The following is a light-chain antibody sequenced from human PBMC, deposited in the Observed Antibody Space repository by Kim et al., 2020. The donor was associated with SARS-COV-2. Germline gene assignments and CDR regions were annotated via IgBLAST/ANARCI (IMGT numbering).Light chain of an antibody. CDR3: QQYNTYSWT. J-gene: IGKJ1*01. CDR1: QNVNDW. Sequence: DIQMTQSPSTLSASVGDRVTITCRASQNVNDWLAWYQQKPGKAPEVLIYKASNLETGVPSRFSGSGFGTEFTLTITSLQPDDSATYYCQQYNTYSWTFGQGTKVDIK. CDR2: KAS. V-gene: IGKV1-5*03.